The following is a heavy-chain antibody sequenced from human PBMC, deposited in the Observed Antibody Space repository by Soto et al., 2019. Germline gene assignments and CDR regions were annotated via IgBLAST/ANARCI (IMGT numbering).Heavy chain of an antibody. CDR1: GFTFSSYA. V-gene: IGHV3-23*01. CDR3: ARRGSGSYYDY. Sequence: EVQLLESGGGLVQPGGSLRLSCAASGFTFSSYAMRWVRQAPVKGLEWVSAISGSGGSTYYADSVKGRSTISRDNSKNTLYLQMNSLRAEDTAVYYCARRGSGSYYDYWGQGTLVTVSS. CDR2: ISGSGGST. D-gene: IGHD1-26*01. J-gene: IGHJ4*02.